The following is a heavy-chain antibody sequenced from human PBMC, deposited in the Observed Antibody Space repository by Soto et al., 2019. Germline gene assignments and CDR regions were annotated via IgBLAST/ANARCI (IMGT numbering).Heavy chain of an antibody. V-gene: IGHV5-51*01. CDR2: IYPGDSDT. D-gene: IGHD2-8*02. CDR1: GYTFTSHW. CDR3: VRVGLVGSHSLTNAWFDP. J-gene: IGHJ5*02. Sequence: GESLKISCMGSGYTFTSHWIGWVRQMPGKGLEWMGIIYPGDSDTRYSPSFQGQVTISADKSIRTAYLQWNSLKASDTAMYYCVRVGLVGSHSLTNAWFDPWGQGTLVTVSS.